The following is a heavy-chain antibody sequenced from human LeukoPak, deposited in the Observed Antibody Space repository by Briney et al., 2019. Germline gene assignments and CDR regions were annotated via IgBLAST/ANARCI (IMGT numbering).Heavy chain of an antibody. V-gene: IGHV1-69*04. CDR3: ARGGEYSNHLDYYYGMDV. CDR2: IIPIIGIA. D-gene: IGHD4-11*01. J-gene: IGHJ6*02. CDR1: GGTFTSYA. Sequence: ASVKVSCKASGGTFTSYAISWVRQSPGQGLEWMGRIIPIIGIANYAQKFQGRVTTTADKSTRTAYMELSSLRSEDKAVYYCARGGEYSNHLDYYYGMDVWGQGTTVTVS.